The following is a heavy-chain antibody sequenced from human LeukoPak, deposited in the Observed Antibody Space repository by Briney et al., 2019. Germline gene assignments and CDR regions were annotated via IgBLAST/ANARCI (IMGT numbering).Heavy chain of an antibody. D-gene: IGHD5-12*01. Sequence: GESLRLSCAASGFTISSYAMSWVRQVPGKGLPWVSAISGTGGSTYYADSVRGRFTISRDNSKNTLYLQMNSLRAEDTAVYYCAKGGLRIHSDYWGQGTLVTVSS. CDR1: GFTISSYA. V-gene: IGHV3-23*01. J-gene: IGHJ4*02. CDR2: ISGTGGST. CDR3: AKGGLRIHSDY.